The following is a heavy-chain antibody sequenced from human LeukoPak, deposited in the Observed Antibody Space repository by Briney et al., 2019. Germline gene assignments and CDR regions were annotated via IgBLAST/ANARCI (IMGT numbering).Heavy chain of an antibody. V-gene: IGHV5-51*01. Sequence: GESLKISCKGSGYSFTSYWIGWVRQMPGKGLEWMGIIYPGDSDTRYSPSFQGQVTISADKSISTAYLQWSSLKASDTAMYYCASGYSYGFFVSKAFDIWGQGTMVTVSS. CDR2: IYPGDSDT. D-gene: IGHD5-18*01. CDR3: ASGYSYGFFVSKAFDI. CDR1: GYSFTSYW. J-gene: IGHJ3*02.